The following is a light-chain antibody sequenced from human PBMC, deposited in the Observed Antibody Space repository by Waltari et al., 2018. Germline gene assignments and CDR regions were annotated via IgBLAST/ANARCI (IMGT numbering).Light chain of an antibody. CDR2: DAS. J-gene: IGKJ1*01. CDR1: QTVSST. V-gene: IGKV3-20*01. Sequence: EIVLTQSPGTLPLSPGDRATLSRSASQTVSSTLAWYQQKPGQAPRLLIYDASIRATGIPDRFSGSGSGTDFSLTISRLEPEDVAVYYCQKYGTRPATFGQGTKVEIK. CDR3: QKYGTRPAT.